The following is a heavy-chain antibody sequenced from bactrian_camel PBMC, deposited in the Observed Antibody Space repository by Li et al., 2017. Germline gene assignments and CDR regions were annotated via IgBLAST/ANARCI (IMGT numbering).Heavy chain of an antibody. Sequence: DVQLVESGGGLVQAGGSLRLSCTASGSTSDEPTTLGWFRQAADKEREGVSCISRNGVSTPYYADSVKGRFTISRDSAKNVVYLQMDSLKPEDTAMYYCNSWPPPAAGTGDDSWGQGTQVTVS. J-gene: IGHJ6*01. CDR3: NSWPPPAAGTGDDS. CDR1: GSTSDEPTT. CDR2: ISRNGVST. V-gene: IGHV3S66*01.